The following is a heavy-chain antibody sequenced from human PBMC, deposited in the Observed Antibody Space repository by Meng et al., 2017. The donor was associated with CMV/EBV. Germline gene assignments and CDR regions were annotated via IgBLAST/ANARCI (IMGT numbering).Heavy chain of an antibody. D-gene: IGHD6-13*01. CDR1: GFTFSSYA. J-gene: IGHJ6*02. CDR3: ASGLYSSPAYYYYGMDV. V-gene: IGHV3-64*02. Sequence: GESLKISCAASGFTFSSYAMHWVRQAPGKGLEYVSAISSNGGSTYYADSVKGRSTISRDNSKNTLYLQMGSLRAEDMAVYYCASGLYSSPAYYYYGMDVWGQGTTVTVSS. CDR2: ISSNGGST.